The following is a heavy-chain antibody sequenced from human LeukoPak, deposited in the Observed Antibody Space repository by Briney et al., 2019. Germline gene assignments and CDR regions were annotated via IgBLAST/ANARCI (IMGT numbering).Heavy chain of an antibody. CDR1: GGSFSGYY. J-gene: IGHJ6*02. CDR3: ARADNLHYYDSSGYYYEHGMDV. Sequence: SETLSLTCAVYGGSFSGYYWSWIRQPPGKGLEWIGEIYHSGSTNYNPPLKSRVTISVDKSKNQFSLKLSSVTAADTAVYYCARADNLHYYDSSGYYYEHGMDVWGQGTTVTVSS. CDR2: IYHSGST. D-gene: IGHD3-22*01. V-gene: IGHV4-34*01.